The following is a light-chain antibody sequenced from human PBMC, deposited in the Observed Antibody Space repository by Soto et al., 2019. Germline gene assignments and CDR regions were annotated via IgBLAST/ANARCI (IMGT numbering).Light chain of an antibody. J-gene: IGLJ1*01. CDR1: SSDVGAYYY. V-gene: IGLV2-14*01. Sequence: QSVLTQPASVSGSPGQSITISCTGTSSDVGAYYYVSWYQQHPGTAPKLLVYDVSSRPSGVSDRFSGSKSGNTASLTISGLQAEDEADYYCTSYTIISPLYVFGTGTKVTVL. CDR3: TSYTIISPLYV. CDR2: DVS.